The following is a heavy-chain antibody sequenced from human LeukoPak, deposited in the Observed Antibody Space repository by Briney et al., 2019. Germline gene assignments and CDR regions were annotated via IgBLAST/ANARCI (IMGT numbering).Heavy chain of an antibody. J-gene: IGHJ4*02. CDR1: GYTFTSYD. Sequence: ASVKVSCKASGYTFTSYDINWVRQATGQGLEWMGWMNPNSGNTGYAQKFQGRVTITRNTSISTAYMELSSLRSEDTAVYYCARGLGGSSGYYFSGRTYYFDYWGQGTLVTVSS. D-gene: IGHD3-22*01. V-gene: IGHV1-8*03. CDR2: MNPNSGNT. CDR3: ARGLGGSSGYYFSGRTYYFDY.